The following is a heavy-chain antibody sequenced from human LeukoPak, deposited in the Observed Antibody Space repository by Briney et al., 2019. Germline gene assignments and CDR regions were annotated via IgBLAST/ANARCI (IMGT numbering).Heavy chain of an antibody. CDR3: ARSRSSTLPGSVAFDI. D-gene: IGHD2-2*01. Sequence: SVKVSCKASGGTFSSYAISWVRQAPGQGLEWMGGIIPIFGTANYAQKFQGRVTITADESTSTAYMELSSLRSEDTAVYYCARSRSSTLPGSVAFDIWGQGTMVTVSS. J-gene: IGHJ3*02. CDR1: GGTFSSYA. CDR2: IIPIFGTA. V-gene: IGHV1-69*13.